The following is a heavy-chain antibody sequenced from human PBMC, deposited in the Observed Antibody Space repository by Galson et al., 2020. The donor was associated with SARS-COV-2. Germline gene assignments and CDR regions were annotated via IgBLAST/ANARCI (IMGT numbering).Heavy chain of an antibody. J-gene: IGHJ4*01. CDR3: ATWPAVGGTGVPYWY. V-gene: IGHV1-24*01. CDR2: FDPEDGEK. D-gene: IGHD6-19*01. CDR1: GYTLTELY. Sequence: GASVQVSCKVSGYTLTELYMHWVRQDPGKGLEWMGGFDPEDGEKSYAQKFQGRVTMTADTSTDTAYMELSSLRSGDTAVYYCATWPAVGGTGVPYWYGGHGTRVTVSS.